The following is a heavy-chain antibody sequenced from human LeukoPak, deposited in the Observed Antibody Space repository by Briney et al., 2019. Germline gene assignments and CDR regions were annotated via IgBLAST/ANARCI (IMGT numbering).Heavy chain of an antibody. Sequence: SSETLSLTCTVSGGSISSSSYYWGWIRQPPGKGLEWIGSIYYSGSTYYNPSLKSRVTISVDTSKNQFSLKLSSVTAADTAVYYCARANRVFGVVIIRVHWFDPWGQGTLVTVSS. CDR3: ARANRVFGVVIIRVHWFDP. CDR2: IYYSGST. V-gene: IGHV4-39*07. D-gene: IGHD3-3*01. CDR1: GGSISSSSYY. J-gene: IGHJ5*02.